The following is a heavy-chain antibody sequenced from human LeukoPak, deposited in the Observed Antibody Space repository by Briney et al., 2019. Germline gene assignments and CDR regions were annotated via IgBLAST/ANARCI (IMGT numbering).Heavy chain of an antibody. Sequence: PGGSLRLSCAASGFTFSSYAMHWVRQAPGKGLEWVAVISYDGSSKYYADSVKGRFTISRDNSKNTLYLQMNSLRAEDTAVYYCARDRLGRDGYNPALDYWGQGTLVTVSS. CDR1: GFTFSSYA. J-gene: IGHJ4*02. D-gene: IGHD5-24*01. V-gene: IGHV3-30-3*01. CDR2: ISYDGSSK. CDR3: ARDRLGRDGYNPALDY.